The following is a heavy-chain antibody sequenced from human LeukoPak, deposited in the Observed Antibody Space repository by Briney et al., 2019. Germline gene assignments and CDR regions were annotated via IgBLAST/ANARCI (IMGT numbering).Heavy chain of an antibody. Sequence: SETLSLTCAVYGGSFSGYYWSWIRQPPGKGLEWIGEINHSGSTNYNPSLKSRVTISVDTSKNQFSLKLSSVTAADTAVYYCARVSTFFWSGYPDFDYWGQGTLVTVSS. CDR3: ARVSTFFWSGYPDFDY. V-gene: IGHV4-34*01. J-gene: IGHJ4*02. D-gene: IGHD3-3*01. CDR1: GGSFSGYY. CDR2: INHSGST.